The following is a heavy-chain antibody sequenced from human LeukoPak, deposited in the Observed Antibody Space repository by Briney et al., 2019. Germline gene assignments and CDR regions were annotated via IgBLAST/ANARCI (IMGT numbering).Heavy chain of an antibody. CDR2: ISSSGDTI. CDR3: ARGSQQPYY. D-gene: IGHD6-13*01. V-gene: IGHV3-11*01. J-gene: IGHJ4*02. CDR1: GFTFSDHY. Sequence: GGSLRLSCAGSGFTFSDHYMSWIRQAPGKGLEWVSYISSSGDTIYYANSMKGRFTISRDNAKNSLYLQMNSLRGEDTAVYYCARGSQQPYYWGQGPLVTVSS.